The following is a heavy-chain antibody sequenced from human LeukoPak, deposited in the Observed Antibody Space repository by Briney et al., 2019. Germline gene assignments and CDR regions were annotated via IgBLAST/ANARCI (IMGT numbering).Heavy chain of an antibody. D-gene: IGHD3-3*01. CDR2: FSSGGTCI. Sequence: AGNVSLTCSASGFIFCTYSMTWDPQAPGMGREWVSSFSSGGTCIAYADSVRGRFTSSIDNAKNSLHLVMKTLRAEDRAVYYCARDRPTGASRFFVVRWGQGTLVTV. V-gene: IGHV3-21*01. CDR3: ARDRPTGASRFFVVR. CDR1: GFIFCTYS. J-gene: IGHJ4*02.